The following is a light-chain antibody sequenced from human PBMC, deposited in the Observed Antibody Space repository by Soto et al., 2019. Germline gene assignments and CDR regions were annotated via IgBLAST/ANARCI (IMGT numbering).Light chain of an antibody. CDR3: QQYNNWPLT. CDR2: GPS. Sequence: ETVLTQSPATLSASPGERATLSCRASQSVSSNLAWYLQKPGQAPRLLIYGPSTRATGIPARSSGSGSGTEFTLTIDSLQSEDFAVYYCQQYNNWPLTFGPGTKVDIK. CDR1: QSVSSN. V-gene: IGKV3-15*01. J-gene: IGKJ3*01.